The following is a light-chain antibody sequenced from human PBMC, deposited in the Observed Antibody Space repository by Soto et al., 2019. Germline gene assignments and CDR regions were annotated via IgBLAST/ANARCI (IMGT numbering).Light chain of an antibody. V-gene: IGLV2-18*02. CDR2: EVN. CDR3: SSFTTSSTFV. Sequence: QSALTQPPSVSGSPGQSVTISCTGTSGDVGAYARVSWYQQPPGTAPKLMIYEVNNRPSGVPDRFSGSKSGNTASLTISGLQAEDEADYYCSSFTTSSTFVFGTGTKLTVL. CDR1: SGDVGAYAR. J-gene: IGLJ1*01.